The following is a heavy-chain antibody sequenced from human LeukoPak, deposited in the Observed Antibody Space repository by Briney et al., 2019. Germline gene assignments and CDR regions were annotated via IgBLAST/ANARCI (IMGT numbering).Heavy chain of an antibody. CDR2: IKQDGSER. D-gene: IGHD3-10*01. CDR3: ATDQAGGLDS. Sequence: GGSLRLSCVASGFPFSSYWMTWVRQAPGKGLEWVANIKQDGSERYYVDSVKGRFTISRDNAKNSLYLQMNSLRAEDTAVYYCATDQAGGLDSWGQGTLVTVSS. J-gene: IGHJ4*02. CDR1: GFPFSSYW. V-gene: IGHV3-7*01.